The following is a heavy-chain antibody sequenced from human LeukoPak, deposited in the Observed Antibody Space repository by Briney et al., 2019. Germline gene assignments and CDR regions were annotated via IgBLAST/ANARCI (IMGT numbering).Heavy chain of an antibody. D-gene: IGHD3-3*01. CDR2: INHSGST. J-gene: IGHJ4*02. CDR3: ARGAWWHGRQRPWSD. CDR1: GGSFSGYY. V-gene: IGHV4-34*01. Sequence: WETLSLTCAVYGGSFSGYYWSWVRQPPGKGLEWIGEINHSGSTNYNPPLKSRVTISVDTSKTQFSLQLSSVTAADTAVYYCARGAWWHGRQRPWSDWGEGPLVTVPS.